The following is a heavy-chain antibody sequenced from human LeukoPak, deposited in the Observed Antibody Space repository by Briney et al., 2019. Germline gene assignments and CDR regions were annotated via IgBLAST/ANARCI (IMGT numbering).Heavy chain of an antibody. J-gene: IGHJ6*02. CDR2: IVVGSGDT. D-gene: IGHD4-11*01. Sequence: TSVKVSCKASGFTFTKSALQWVRQARGQRLEWIGWIVVGSGDTDYAQKFQERVTITRDMFTSTAYMELSSLRSEDTAVYYCAAGLRGPTVTGKYYYYGMDVWGQGTTVTVSS. CDR3: AAGLRGPTVTGKYYYYGMDV. CDR1: GFTFTKSA. V-gene: IGHV1-58*01.